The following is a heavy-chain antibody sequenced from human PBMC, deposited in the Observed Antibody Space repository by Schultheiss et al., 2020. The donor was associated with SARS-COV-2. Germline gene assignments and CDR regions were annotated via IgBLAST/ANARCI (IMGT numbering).Heavy chain of an antibody. Sequence: SETLSLTCTVSGGSISSGDYYWSWIRQPPGKGLEWIGYIYYSGSTYYNPSLKSRVTISVDTSKNQFSLKLSSVTAADTAVYYCARDGLRGTVTTIDAFDIWGQGTMVTVS. CDR1: GGSISSGDYY. V-gene: IGHV4-31*03. J-gene: IGHJ3*02. CDR2: IYYSGST. D-gene: IGHD4-17*01. CDR3: ARDGLRGTVTTIDAFDI.